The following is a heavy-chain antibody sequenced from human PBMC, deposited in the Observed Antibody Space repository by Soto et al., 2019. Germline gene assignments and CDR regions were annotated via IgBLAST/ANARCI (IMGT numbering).Heavy chain of an antibody. J-gene: IGHJ4*02. V-gene: IGHV1-69*13. CDR3: ARDSGSGSYRFDY. CDR2: IIPIFGTA. D-gene: IGHD3-10*01. Sequence: EAAVKVSCKASGGTFDSYANSWVREASGQGLEWLGGIIPIFGTANYAQKFQGRVTITADESTSTAYMELSSLRSEDTAVYYCARDSGSGSYRFDYWGQGTLVNVPQ. CDR1: GGTFDSYA.